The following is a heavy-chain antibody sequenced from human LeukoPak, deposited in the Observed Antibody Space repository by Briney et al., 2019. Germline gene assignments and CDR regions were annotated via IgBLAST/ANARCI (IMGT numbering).Heavy chain of an antibody. CDR3: ARGRGRYGY. V-gene: IGHV4-34*01. D-gene: IGHD1-26*01. J-gene: IGHJ4*02. Sequence: SETLSLTCAVYGGSFCGYYWSWMPQPPGKGLERIGEINHSGSTHYNPSLKRRVTISVNTSKNQLSQKLSSVSAAHTAVYCGARGRGRYGYWGQETLVTVSS. CDR1: GGSFCGYY. CDR2: INHSGST.